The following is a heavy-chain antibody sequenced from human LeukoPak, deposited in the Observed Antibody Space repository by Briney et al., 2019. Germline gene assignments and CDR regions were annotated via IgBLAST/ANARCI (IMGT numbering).Heavy chain of an antibody. CDR1: GYTFTSYG. J-gene: IGHJ5*02. Sequence: ASVKVSCKASGYTFTSYGISWVRQAPGQGLEWMGWISAYNGNTNYAQKLQGRVTMTTDTSTSTAYMELRSLRSDDTAVYYCAGERNRIAARWFDPWGQGTLVTVSS. CDR3: AGERNRIAARWFDP. CDR2: ISAYNGNT. D-gene: IGHD6-6*01. V-gene: IGHV1-18*01.